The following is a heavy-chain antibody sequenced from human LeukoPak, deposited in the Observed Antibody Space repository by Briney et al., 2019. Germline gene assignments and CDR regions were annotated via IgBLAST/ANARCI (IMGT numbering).Heavy chain of an antibody. J-gene: IGHJ4*02. CDR2: INPNSGGT. Sequence: GASVKVSCKASGYTFSGHYMHWVRQAPGQGLEWMGWINPNSGGTKYVQKFQGRVTMTRDTSISTAYMELSRLRSDDTAVYYCASGSLASYFDHWGQGTLVTVSS. CDR1: GYTFSGHY. CDR3: ASGSLASYFDH. V-gene: IGHV1-2*02. D-gene: IGHD3-16*01.